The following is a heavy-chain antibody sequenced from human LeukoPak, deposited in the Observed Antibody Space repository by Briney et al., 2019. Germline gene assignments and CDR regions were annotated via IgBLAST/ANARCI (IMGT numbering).Heavy chain of an antibody. CDR3: ARERMDWGFYYYYGMDV. V-gene: IGHV1-69*04. CDR1: GGTFSSYA. J-gene: IGHJ6*02. CDR2: IIPILGIA. Sequence: ASVKVSCKASGGTFSSYAISWVRQAPGQGLEWMGRIIPILGIANYAQKFQGRVTITADKSTSTAYMELSSLRSEDTAVYYCARERMDWGFYYYYGMDVWGQGTTVTVSS. D-gene: IGHD3/OR15-3a*01.